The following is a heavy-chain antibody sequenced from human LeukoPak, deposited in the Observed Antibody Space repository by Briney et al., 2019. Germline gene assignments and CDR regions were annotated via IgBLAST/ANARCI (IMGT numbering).Heavy chain of an antibody. CDR2: ISWNSGSI. CDR1: GFTFDDYA. CDR3: AKDFSVGITEGIDY. D-gene: IGHD1-14*01. J-gene: IGHJ4*02. Sequence: GGSLRLSCAASGFTFDDYAMHWVRQAPGKGLEWVSGISWNSGSIGYADSVKGRFTISRDNAKNSLYLQMNSLRAEDMALYYCAKDFSVGITEGIDYWGQGTLVTVSS. V-gene: IGHV3-9*03.